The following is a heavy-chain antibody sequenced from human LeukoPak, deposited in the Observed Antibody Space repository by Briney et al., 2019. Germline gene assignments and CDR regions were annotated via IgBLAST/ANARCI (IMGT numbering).Heavy chain of an antibody. D-gene: IGHD4-17*01. CDR1: GFTFSTYA. CDR3: AKGGASVTRYVDY. J-gene: IGHJ4*02. CDR2: MSNSGENT. V-gene: IGHV3-30*18. Sequence: GGSLRLSCAASGFTFSTYAMSWVRQAPGKGLEWVGIMSNSGENTFYGEAVKGRFTISRDNSQNTLYLQMNSLRPEDTAVYYCAKGGASVTRYVDYWGQGTLVTVSS.